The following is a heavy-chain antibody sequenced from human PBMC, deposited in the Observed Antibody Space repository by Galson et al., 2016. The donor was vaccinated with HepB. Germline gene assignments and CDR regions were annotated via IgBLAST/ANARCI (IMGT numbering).Heavy chain of an antibody. CDR3: VKDTGAVMVADSTDAFDI. V-gene: IGHV3-30*18. Sequence: SLRLSCAASVFSFSYYGMHWVRQAAGKGLEWVAVISYDGSNKYYADSVKGRFTISRDNSKNTLDLQMNSLRVEDTAVYYCVKDTGAVMVADSTDAFDIWGPGTMVTVSS. D-gene: IGHD2-15*01. J-gene: IGHJ3*02. CDR2: ISYDGSNK. CDR1: VFSFSYYG.